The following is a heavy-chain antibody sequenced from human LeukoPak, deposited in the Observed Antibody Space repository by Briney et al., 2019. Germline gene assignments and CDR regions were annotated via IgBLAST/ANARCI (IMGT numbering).Heavy chain of an antibody. CDR3: ASGRGAGLGYFDY. J-gene: IGHJ4*02. V-gene: IGHV3-7*01. Sequence: PGGSLRLSCAASGFTFSSYWMSWVRQAPGKGLEWVANIKQDGSEKYYVDSVKGRFTISRDNAKNSLYLQMNSLRAEDTAVYYCASGRGAGLGYFDYWGQGTLVTVSS. CDR1: GFTFSSYW. CDR2: IKQDGSEK. D-gene: IGHD1-26*01.